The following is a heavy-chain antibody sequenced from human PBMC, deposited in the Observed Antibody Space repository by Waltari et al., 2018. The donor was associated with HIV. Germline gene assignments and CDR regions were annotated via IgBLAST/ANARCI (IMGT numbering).Heavy chain of an antibody. CDR3: TKDPVTAVGNINWFDP. Sequence: EVQLLESGGGLVQPGGSLRLSCRDSGFSFSIYAMNWVRQAPGKGLEWVSGISGSGDNRYYADSVKGRFTISRDNSKNKVFLQMKSLRPEDTAFYYCTKDPVTAVGNINWFDPWGQGTLVTVSS. J-gene: IGHJ5*02. CDR2: ISGSGDNR. CDR1: GFSFSIYA. D-gene: IGHD6-13*01. V-gene: IGHV3-23*01.